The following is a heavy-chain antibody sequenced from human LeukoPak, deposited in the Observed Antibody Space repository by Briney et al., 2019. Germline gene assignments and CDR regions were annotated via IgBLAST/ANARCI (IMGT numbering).Heavy chain of an antibody. CDR1: GDSVSSNSAA. D-gene: IGHD3-22*01. J-gene: IGHJ4*02. CDR2: TYYRSKWYN. V-gene: IGHV6-1*01. CDR3: ARAWRYYYDSSGYLDY. Sequence: SQTLSLTCAISGDSVSSNSAAWNWIRQSPSRGLEWLGSTYYRSKWYNDYAVSAKSRITINPDTSKNQFSLQLNSVTPEDTAVYYCARAWRYYYDSSGYLDYWGQGTLVTVSS.